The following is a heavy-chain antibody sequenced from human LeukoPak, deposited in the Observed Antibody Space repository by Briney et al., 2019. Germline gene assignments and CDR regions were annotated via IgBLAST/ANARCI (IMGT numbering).Heavy chain of an antibody. CDR3: ARDGRRNYFYGMDV. D-gene: IGHD1-14*01. CDR1: GFSFSDYY. J-gene: IGHJ6*02. CDR2: ITDSGSAI. Sequence: PGGSLRLSCAASGFSFSDYYMNWIRQAPGKGLEWVSYITDSGSAIYYADSVKGRFTISRDNTKNSLYLQMNSLRAEDTAVYFCARDGRRNYFYGMDVWGQGTTVTVSS. V-gene: IGHV3-11*01.